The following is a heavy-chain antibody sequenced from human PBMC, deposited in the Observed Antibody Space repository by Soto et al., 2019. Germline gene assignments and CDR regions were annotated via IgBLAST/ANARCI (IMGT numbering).Heavy chain of an antibody. CDR2: IYPGDHET. D-gene: IGHD6-13*01. CDR3: ARSPRSSPYCDY. J-gene: IGHJ4*02. CDR1: GYTFSNFW. Sequence: GEYLQISCQCSGYTFSNFWIGWVRQLPGKGLEWMGIIYPGDHETRYSPSFHGKVTISADKSINTAYLQCNSLEASDTAFYFCARSPRSSPYCDYWGQGALVTVSS. V-gene: IGHV5-51*01.